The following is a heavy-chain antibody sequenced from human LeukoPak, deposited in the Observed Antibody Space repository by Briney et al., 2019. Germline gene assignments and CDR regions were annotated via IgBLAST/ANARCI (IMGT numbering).Heavy chain of an antibody. D-gene: IGHD6-13*01. CDR3: AKGSSSWYGSWFDP. Sequence: GGSLRLSCAASGFTFSSYAMSWVRQAPGKGLEWVSAISGSGGRTYYADSVKGRFTISRDNSKNTLYPQMNSLRAEDTAVYYCAKGSSSWYGSWFDPWGQGTLVTVSS. CDR1: GFTFSSYA. V-gene: IGHV3-23*01. CDR2: ISGSGGRT. J-gene: IGHJ5*02.